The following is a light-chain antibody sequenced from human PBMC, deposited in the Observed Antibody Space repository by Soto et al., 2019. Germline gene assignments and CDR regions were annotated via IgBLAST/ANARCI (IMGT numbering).Light chain of an antibody. Sequence: QSVLTQPASVSGSPGQSITISCSGTSSNIGGYNVVSWYRQHPGKAPKVIVYEGIKRPSGVSDRFSGSTSGSTASLTISGLQAEDEAEYYCCSYVGATTYVFGRGTKVTVL. CDR3: CSYVGATTYV. CDR1: SSNIGGYNV. V-gene: IGLV2-23*01. J-gene: IGLJ1*01. CDR2: EGI.